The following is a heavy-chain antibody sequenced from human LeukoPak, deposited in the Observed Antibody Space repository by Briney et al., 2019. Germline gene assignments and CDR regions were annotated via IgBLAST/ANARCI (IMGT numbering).Heavy chain of an antibody. CDR1: GFTFSSYS. CDR2: ISSSSSYI. V-gene: IGHV3-21*01. J-gene: IGHJ4*02. D-gene: IGHD5-18*01. CDR3: ARSEDTAMAVENY. Sequence: GGSLRLSCAASGFTFSSYSMNWVGQAPGKGLEWVSSISSSSSYIYYADSVKGRFTISRDNAKNSLYLQMNSLRAEDTAVYYCARSEDTAMAVENYWGQGTLVTVSS.